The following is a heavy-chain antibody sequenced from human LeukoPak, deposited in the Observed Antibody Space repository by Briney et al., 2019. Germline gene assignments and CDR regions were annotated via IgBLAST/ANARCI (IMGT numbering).Heavy chain of an antibody. Sequence: ASVKVSCKASGYTFTSYYMHWVRQAPGQGLEWMGWINPNSGGTNYAQKFQGRVTMTRDTSISTAYMELSRLRSDDTAVYYCARVRVLRFLEWLLIYWGQGTLVTVSS. J-gene: IGHJ4*02. D-gene: IGHD3-3*01. CDR1: GYTFTSYY. V-gene: IGHV1-2*02. CDR2: INPNSGGT. CDR3: ARVRVLRFLEWLLIY.